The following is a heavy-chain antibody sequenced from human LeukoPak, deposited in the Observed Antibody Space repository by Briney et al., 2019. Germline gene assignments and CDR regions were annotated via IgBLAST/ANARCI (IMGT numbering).Heavy chain of an antibody. CDR2: IYYSGST. CDR3: ARDQGYIDY. CDR1: GGSISSYY. Sequence: SETLSLTCTVSGGSISSYYWSWIRQPPGKGLEWIGYIYYSGSTNYNPSLKSRVTISVDTSKNQFSLKLSSVTAADTAVYYCARDQGYIDYWGQGTLVTVSS. J-gene: IGHJ4*02. V-gene: IGHV4-59*01.